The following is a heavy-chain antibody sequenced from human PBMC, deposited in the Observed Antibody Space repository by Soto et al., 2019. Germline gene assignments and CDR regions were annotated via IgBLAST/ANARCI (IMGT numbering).Heavy chain of an antibody. CDR2: IYYSGST. CDR1: GGSISSYY. J-gene: IGHJ6*03. D-gene: IGHD5-18*01. CDR3: ARVLGGLQLWSRYMDV. Sequence: SETLSLTCTVSGGSISSYYWSWIRQPPGKGLEWIGYIYYSGSTNYNPSLKSRVTISVDTSKNQFSLKLSSVTAADTAVYYCARVLGGLQLWSRYMDVWGKGTTVTVSS. V-gene: IGHV4-59*08.